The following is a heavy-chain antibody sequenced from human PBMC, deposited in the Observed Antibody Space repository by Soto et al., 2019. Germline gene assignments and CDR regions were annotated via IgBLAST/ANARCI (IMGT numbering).Heavy chain of an antibody. CDR1: GFSFEDYA. D-gene: IGHD3-10*01. Sequence: PGGSLRLSCAASGFSFEDYAMHWVRQAPGKGLEWVSGIAWNSGIIGYADSVKGRFTISRDNSKNTLYLQMNSLRAEDTAVYYCAKDHYYYGSGSYGYWGQGTLVTVSS. CDR2: IAWNSGII. J-gene: IGHJ4*02. CDR3: AKDHYYYGSGSYGY. V-gene: IGHV3-9*01.